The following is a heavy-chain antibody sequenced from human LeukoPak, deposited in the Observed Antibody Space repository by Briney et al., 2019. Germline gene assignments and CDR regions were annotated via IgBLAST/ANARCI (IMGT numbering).Heavy chain of an antibody. V-gene: IGHV3-15*01. CDR1: GFTFSDAW. Sequence: GGSLRLSCAASGFTFSDAWMSWVRQAPGKGLEWVGRIKSKPDGGTTDYAAPVKGRFTISRDDSKNTLYLQMNSLKTEDTAMYYCTSTLGYWGQGTLVTVSS. J-gene: IGHJ4*02. D-gene: IGHD5/OR15-5a*01. CDR3: TSTLGY. CDR2: IKSKPDGGTT.